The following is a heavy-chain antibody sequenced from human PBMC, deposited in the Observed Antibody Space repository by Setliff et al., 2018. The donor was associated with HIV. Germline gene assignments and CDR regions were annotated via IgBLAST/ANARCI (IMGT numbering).Heavy chain of an antibody. CDR1: GYTFIDYF. Sequence: ASVKVSCKASGYTFIDYFIHWVRQAPGQGLEWMGWISPYDLSERISQKFQGRVTMTRDTSKNTVYMQLSSLTSEDTAVYYCATYAYGSGRLDYWGQGTLVTVSS. CDR2: ISPYDLSE. CDR3: ATYAYGSGRLDY. J-gene: IGHJ4*02. D-gene: IGHD2-2*01. V-gene: IGHV1-46*01.